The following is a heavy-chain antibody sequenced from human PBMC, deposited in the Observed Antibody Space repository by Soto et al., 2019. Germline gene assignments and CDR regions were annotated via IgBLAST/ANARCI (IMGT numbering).Heavy chain of an antibody. J-gene: IGHJ5*02. CDR1: GFTFSSYA. V-gene: IGHV3-23*01. CDR3: AKASRVLMITFGGVIVH. D-gene: IGHD3-16*01. CDR2: ISGSGGST. Sequence: GGSLRLSCAASGFTFSSYAMSWVRQAPGKGLEWVSAISGSGGSTYYADSVKGRFTISRDNSKNTLYLQMNSLRAEDTAVYYCAKASRVLMITFGGVIVHWGQGTLVTVSS.